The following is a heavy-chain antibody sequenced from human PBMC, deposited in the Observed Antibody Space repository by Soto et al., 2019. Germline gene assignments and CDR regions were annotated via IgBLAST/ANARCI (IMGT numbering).Heavy chain of an antibody. CDR2: INHSGST. CDR1: GGSFSCYY. D-gene: IGHD3-9*01. CDR3: ASAPRDILTGYYDFRWFDP. Sequence: SETLSLTCAVYGGSFSCYYWSWIRQPPGKGLEWIGEINHSGSTNYNPSLKSRVTISVDTSKNQFSLKLSSVTAADTAVYYCASAPRDILTGYYDFRWFDPWGQGTLVTVLL. V-gene: IGHV4-34*01. J-gene: IGHJ5*02.